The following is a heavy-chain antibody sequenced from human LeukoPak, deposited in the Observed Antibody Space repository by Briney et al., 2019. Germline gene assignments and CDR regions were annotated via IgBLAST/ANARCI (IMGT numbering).Heavy chain of an antibody. D-gene: IGHD3-16*01. CDR1: GYKFTDDY. CDR2: INPDSGFT. V-gene: IGHV1-2*02. J-gene: IGHJ4*02. CDR3: APTAEAYTSWWKV. Sequence: ASVKVSCKASGYKFTDDYMHWVRQAPGPGLEFMGWINPDSGFTNYAQKFKGRVTMTRDTSISTAYLEVRSLTSDDTAVYYCAPTAEAYTSWWKVWGQGTLVTVSS.